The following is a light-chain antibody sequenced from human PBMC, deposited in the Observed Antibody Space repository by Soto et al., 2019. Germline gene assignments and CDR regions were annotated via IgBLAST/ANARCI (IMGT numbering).Light chain of an antibody. CDR3: QQYDNWPPIT. J-gene: IGKJ5*01. Sequence: EIVVTQSPATLSVSPGGAATLSCRASQSVRSNLAWYQQKRGQAPRLLIYDASTRATGIPARFSGSGSGTEFTLTISSLQSEDFAVYYCQQYDNWPPITFGQGTRLEIK. CDR2: DAS. V-gene: IGKV3-15*01. CDR1: QSVRSN.